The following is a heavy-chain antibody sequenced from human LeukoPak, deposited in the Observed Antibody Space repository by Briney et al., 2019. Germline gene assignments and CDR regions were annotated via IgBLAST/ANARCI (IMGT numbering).Heavy chain of an antibody. CDR1: EFTFSVYW. CDR3: ARDNSPGWFDP. J-gene: IGHJ5*02. Sequence: PGGSLRLSCVASEFTFSVYWMHWVRQSPGKGLEWVSRIRGDGARTDYADSVKGRFTVSRDNAKNTVYLQMNSLRAEDTALYCCARDNSPGWFDPWGQGTLVTVSS. CDR2: IRGDGART. D-gene: IGHD4-23*01. V-gene: IGHV3-74*01.